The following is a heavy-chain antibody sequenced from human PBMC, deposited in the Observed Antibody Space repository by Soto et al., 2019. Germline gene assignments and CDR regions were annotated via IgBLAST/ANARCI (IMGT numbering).Heavy chain of an antibody. CDR2: IYPGDSDT. Sequence: GESLKISCKGSGYSFTSYWIGWVRQMPGKGLEWMGIIYPGDSDTRYSPSFQGQVTISADKSISTAYLQWSSLKASDTAMYYCARSDTIFGVAHYYYGMDVWRQGTTVTVSS. V-gene: IGHV5-51*01. CDR3: ARSDTIFGVAHYYYGMDV. CDR1: GYSFTSYW. J-gene: IGHJ6*02. D-gene: IGHD3-3*01.